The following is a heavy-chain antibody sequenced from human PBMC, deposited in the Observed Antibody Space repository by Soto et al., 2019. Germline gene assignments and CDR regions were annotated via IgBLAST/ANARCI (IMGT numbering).Heavy chain of an antibody. J-gene: IGHJ4*02. CDR1: GFTFSSYA. CDR3: AKDGAGGGNFDY. Sequence: EVQLLESGGGLVQPGGSLRLSCAASGFTFSSYAMSWVRQAPGKGLEWVSAISGSGGSTYYADSVKGRFTISRDNSKNTLYLHMNSLRAEDTAVYYCAKDGAGGGNFDYWGQGTLVTVSS. CDR2: ISGSGGST. V-gene: IGHV3-23*01. D-gene: IGHD3-16*01.